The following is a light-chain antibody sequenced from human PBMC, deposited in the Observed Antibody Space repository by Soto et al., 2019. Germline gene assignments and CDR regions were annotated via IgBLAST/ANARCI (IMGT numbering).Light chain of an antibody. CDR3: QQYGSSPVT. V-gene: IGKV3-20*01. CDR2: GAS. CDR1: QSVSSSY. Sequence: EIVLTQSPGTLSLSPGERATLSCRASQSVSSSYLAWYQQKPGQAPRLLIYGASSRATGIPDRFSGSGSGTDFTLTISSLDPEDFAVYYCQQYGSSPVTFGQGTKVEIK. J-gene: IGKJ1*01.